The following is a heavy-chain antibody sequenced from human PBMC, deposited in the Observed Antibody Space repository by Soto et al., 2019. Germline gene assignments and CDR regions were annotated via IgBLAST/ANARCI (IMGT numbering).Heavy chain of an antibody. CDR3: ARDISHDYSTLGWFDP. D-gene: IGHD4-4*01. V-gene: IGHV4-59*01. J-gene: IGHJ5*02. Sequence: PSETLSLTCTVSGGSISSYYWSWIRQPPGKGLEWIGYIYYSGSTNYNPSLKSRVTISVDTSKNQFSLKLSSVTAADTAVYYCARDISHDYSTLGWFDPWGQGTLVTVSS. CDR2: IYYSGST. CDR1: GGSISSYY.